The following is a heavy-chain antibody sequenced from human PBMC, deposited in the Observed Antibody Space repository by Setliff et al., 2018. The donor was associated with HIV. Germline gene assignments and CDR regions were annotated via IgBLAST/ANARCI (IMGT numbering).Heavy chain of an antibody. Sequence: LRLSCAASGFTFTAYGMHWVRQAPGKGLVWVFGMNTDGSSTRYADSVKGRFTISRDNAKNMLYLQMNSLSADDTAVYYCVRGSGYYYFDNWGQGALVTVSS. CDR3: VRGSGYYYFDN. V-gene: IGHV3-74*01. D-gene: IGHD3-22*01. J-gene: IGHJ4*02. CDR2: MNTDGSST. CDR1: GFTFTAYG.